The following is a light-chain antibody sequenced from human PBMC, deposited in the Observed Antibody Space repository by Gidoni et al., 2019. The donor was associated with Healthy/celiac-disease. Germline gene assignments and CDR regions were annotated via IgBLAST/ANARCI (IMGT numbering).Light chain of an antibody. CDR1: QSITSW. CDR2: DAS. J-gene: IGKJ1*01. V-gene: IGKV1-5*01. CDR3: QQYNSYWT. Sequence: DIKMPRSPSTLSASVGNRATIPCRASQSITSWLAWYQQKPGKAPKLLIYDASSLESGVPSRFSGSGSGTEFTLTISSLQPDDFATYYCQQYNSYWTFGQGTKVEIK.